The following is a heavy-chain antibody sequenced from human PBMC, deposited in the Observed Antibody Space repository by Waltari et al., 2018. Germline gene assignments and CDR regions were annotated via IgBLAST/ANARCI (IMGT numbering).Heavy chain of an antibody. CDR3: ARGNGGYSD. V-gene: IGHV4-34*02. D-gene: IGHD1-26*01. CDR2: GDHGGSA. CDR1: GGSFSGYY. J-gene: IGHJ4*02. Sequence: QVQLQQWGAGLLKPSETLSLTCGVSGGSFSGYYWGWIRQPPGKGLEWIGEGDHGGSATYHPSLKSRVTMSVDTSSNQFSLKMISVTAADTAVYYCARGNGGYSDWGPGALVAVSS.